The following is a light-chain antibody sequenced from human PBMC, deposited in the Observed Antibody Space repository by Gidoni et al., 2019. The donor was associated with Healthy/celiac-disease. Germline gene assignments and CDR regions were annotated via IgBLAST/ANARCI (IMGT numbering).Light chain of an antibody. J-gene: IGLJ3*02. CDR3: QSYDSSLSGGV. V-gene: IGLV1-40*01. CDR1: SSNIGAGYD. Sequence: QSVLTPPPSVSGAPRRRVTISCTGSSSNIGAGYDVPWYQQLPGTAPKLLIYGNSNRPSGVPDRFSGSKSGTSASLAITGLQAEDEADYYCQSYDSSLSGGVFGGGTKLTVL. CDR2: GNS.